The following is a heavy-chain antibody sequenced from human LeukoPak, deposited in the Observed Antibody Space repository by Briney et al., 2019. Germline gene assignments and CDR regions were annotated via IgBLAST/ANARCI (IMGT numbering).Heavy chain of an antibody. J-gene: IGHJ4*02. CDR3: AKLRDYYDSSGFTTPVDY. D-gene: IGHD3-22*01. V-gene: IGHV3-23*01. CDR1: GFTFSSYA. Sequence: PGGSLRLSCAASGFTFSSYAMTWVRQAPGKGLEWVSAISGSGGSTYYADSERGRFTISRDNSKNTLYLQMNSLRAEDTAVYYCAKLRDYYDSSGFTTPVDYWGQGTLVTVSS. CDR2: ISGSGGST.